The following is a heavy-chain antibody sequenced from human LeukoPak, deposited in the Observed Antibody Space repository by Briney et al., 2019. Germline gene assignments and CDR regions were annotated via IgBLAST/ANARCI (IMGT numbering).Heavy chain of an antibody. J-gene: IGHJ4*02. V-gene: IGHV1-2*02. CDR1: GYTFTGYY. CDR2: INPNSGGT. Sequence: ASVKVSCKASGYTFTGYYMHWVRQAPGQGLEWMGWINPNSGGTNYAQKFQGRVTMTRDTSISTAYMELSRLRSDDTAVYYCARVSSGWFNTQFDYWGQGTLVTVSS. D-gene: IGHD6-19*01. CDR3: ARVSSGWFNTQFDY.